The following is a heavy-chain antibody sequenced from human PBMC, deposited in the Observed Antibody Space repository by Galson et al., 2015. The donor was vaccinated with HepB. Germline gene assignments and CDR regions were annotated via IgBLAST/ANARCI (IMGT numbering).Heavy chain of an antibody. CDR2: ICIGGHP. J-gene: IGHJ4*02. Sequence: SLRLSCPASGFTVANTYVAWVRQAPGKGLECVSVICIGGHPYYADLVKGRFTITRDKSNNTVFLQMNSLRREDTAVYFCAAGDLGWNYFDYWGQGTLVTVSS. V-gene: IGHV3-53*05. CDR1: GFTVANTY. D-gene: IGHD3/OR15-3a*01. CDR3: AAGDLGWNYFDY.